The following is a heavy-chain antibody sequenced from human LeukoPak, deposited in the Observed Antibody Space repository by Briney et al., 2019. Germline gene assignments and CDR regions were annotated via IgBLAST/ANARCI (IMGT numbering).Heavy chain of an antibody. Sequence: SETLSLTCAVYGGSFSGYYWSWIRQPPGKGLEWIGEINHSGSTNYNPSLKSRVTISVDTSKNQFSLKLSSVTAADTAVYYCARHSSGYSSSWQNRAMDYWGQGTLVTVSS. V-gene: IGHV4-34*01. CDR3: ARHSSGYSSSWQNRAMDY. CDR2: INHSGST. D-gene: IGHD6-13*01. J-gene: IGHJ4*02. CDR1: GGSFSGYY.